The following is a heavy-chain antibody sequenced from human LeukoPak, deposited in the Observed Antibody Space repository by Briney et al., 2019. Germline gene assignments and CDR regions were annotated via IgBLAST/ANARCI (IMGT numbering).Heavy chain of an antibody. CDR1: GGTFSRYA. V-gene: IGHV1-69*13. D-gene: IGHD3-9*01. Sequence: ASVKVSCKASGGTFSRYAISWVRQAPGQGLEWMGGIIPIFGTANHAQKFQGRVTITADESTSTAYMELSSLRSEDTAMYYCARLPLTGYSRGYYYGMDVWGQGTTVTVSS. CDR3: ARLPLTGYSRGYYYGMDV. CDR2: IIPIFGTA. J-gene: IGHJ6*02.